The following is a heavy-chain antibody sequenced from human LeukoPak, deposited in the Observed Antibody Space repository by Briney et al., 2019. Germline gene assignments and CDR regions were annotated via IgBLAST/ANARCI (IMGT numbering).Heavy chain of an antibody. J-gene: IGHJ4*02. CDR3: PFQESTTRSYYFDY. V-gene: IGHV3-30*02. D-gene: IGHD2/OR15-2a*01. Sequence: GGSLRLSCAASGFTFSSYGMHWVRQAPGKGLEWVAFIRSDGSNKNYADSVKGRFTISRDNFKNTLYLQMNSLRAEDMAVYYYPFQESTTRSYYFDYWGQGTLVTVSS. CDR1: GFTFSSYG. CDR2: IRSDGSNK.